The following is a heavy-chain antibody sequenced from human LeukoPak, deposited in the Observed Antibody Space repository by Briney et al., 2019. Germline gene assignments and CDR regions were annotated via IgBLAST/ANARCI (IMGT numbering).Heavy chain of an antibody. Sequence: SETLSLTCAVSGVSISSGGYSWSWIRQPPGKGLEWIGYIYHSGSTYYNPSLKSRVTISVDRSKNQFSLKLSSVTAADTAVYYCARLEYSSSSASYWFDPWGQGTLVTVSS. CDR2: IYHSGST. CDR1: GVSISSGGYS. CDR3: ARLEYSSSSASYWFDP. J-gene: IGHJ5*02. V-gene: IGHV4-30-2*01. D-gene: IGHD6-6*01.